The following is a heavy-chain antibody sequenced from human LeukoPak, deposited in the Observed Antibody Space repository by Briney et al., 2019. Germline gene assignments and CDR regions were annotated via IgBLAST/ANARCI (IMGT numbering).Heavy chain of an antibody. CDR3: ASSLPHQGAFDI. Sequence: SETLSLTCAVYGGSFSGYYWSWIRQPPGKGLEWIGEINHSGSTNYNPSLKSRVTISVDTSKNQFSLKLSSVTAADTAVYYCASSLPHQGAFDIWGQGTMVTVSS. CDR1: GGSFSGYY. V-gene: IGHV4-34*01. CDR2: INHSGST. J-gene: IGHJ3*02.